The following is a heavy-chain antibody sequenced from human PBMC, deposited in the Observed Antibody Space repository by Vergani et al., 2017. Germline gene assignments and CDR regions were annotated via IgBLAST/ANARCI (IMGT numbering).Heavy chain of an antibody. D-gene: IGHD3-10*01. CDR2: IGTAGDT. Sequence: EVQLVESGGGLVQPGGSLRLSCAASGFTFSSYDMHWVRQATGKGLEWVSAIGTAGDTYYPGSVKGRFTISRENAKNSLYLQMSSLRAEDTAVYYCASSPYGSGSYPLDYWGQGTLVTVSS. CDR1: GFTFSSYD. J-gene: IGHJ4*02. CDR3: ASSPYGSGSYPLDY. V-gene: IGHV3-13*01.